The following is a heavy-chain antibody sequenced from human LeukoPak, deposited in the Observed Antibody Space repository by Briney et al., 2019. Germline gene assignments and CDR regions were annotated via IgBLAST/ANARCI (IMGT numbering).Heavy chain of an antibody. J-gene: IGHJ5*02. D-gene: IGHD2-2*02. CDR3: ARDTAVVVPAAIRPNWFDP. Sequence: ASVKVSCKASGYTFTSYGISWVRQAPGQGLEWMGWISSYNGNTNYAQKLQGRVNMTTDTSTSTAYMELRSLRSDDTAVYYCARDTAVVVPAAIRPNWFDPWGQGTLVTVSS. CDR2: ISSYNGNT. CDR1: GYTFTSYG. V-gene: IGHV1-18*04.